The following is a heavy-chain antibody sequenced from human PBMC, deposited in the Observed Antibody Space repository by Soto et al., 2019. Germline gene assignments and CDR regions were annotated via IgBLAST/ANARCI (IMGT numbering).Heavy chain of an antibody. D-gene: IGHD1-26*01. CDR1: GGTFSSYA. J-gene: IGHJ6*04. V-gene: IGHV1-69*01. Sequence: QVQLVQSGAEVKKPGSSVKVSCKASGGTFSSYAISWVRQAPGQGLEWMGGIIPIFGTANYAQKFQGRVTITADEPRSTAYMELRSLRSEDTAVYYCARDNRGGKNPPYYYYGMDVWGKGTTVTVSS. CDR2: IIPIFGTA. CDR3: ARDNRGGKNPPYYYYGMDV.